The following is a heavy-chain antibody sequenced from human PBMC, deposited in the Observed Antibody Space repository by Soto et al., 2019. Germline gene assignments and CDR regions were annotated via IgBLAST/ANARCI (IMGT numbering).Heavy chain of an antibody. D-gene: IGHD3-10*01. Sequence: SETLSLTCTVSGGSISSSSYYWGWIRQPPGKGLEWIGSIYYSGSTYYNPSLKSRVTISVDTSKNQFSLKLSSVTAADTAVYYCAIHTTMVRGVTVPNFAYWGQGTLVTVSS. V-gene: IGHV4-39*01. CDR3: AIHTTMVRGVTVPNFAY. CDR2: IYYSGST. J-gene: IGHJ4*02. CDR1: GGSISSSSYY.